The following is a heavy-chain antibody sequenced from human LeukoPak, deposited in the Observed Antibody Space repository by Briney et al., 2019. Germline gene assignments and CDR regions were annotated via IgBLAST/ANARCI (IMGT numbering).Heavy chain of an antibody. J-gene: IGHJ4*02. CDR3: ARSPTLYFGADY. V-gene: IGHV4-59*01. Sequence: SETLSLTCTVSGGSISSYYWSWIRQPPGKGLEWIGYIYYSGSTNYNPSLKSRVTISVDTSKNQFSLKLSSVTAADTAVYYCARSPTLYFGADYWSQGTLVTVSS. D-gene: IGHD3-10*01. CDR2: IYYSGST. CDR1: GGSISSYY.